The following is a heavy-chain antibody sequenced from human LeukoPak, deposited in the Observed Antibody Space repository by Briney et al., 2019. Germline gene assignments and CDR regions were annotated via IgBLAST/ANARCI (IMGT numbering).Heavy chain of an antibody. Sequence: PGGSLRLSCAASGFTFSNAWMNWVRQAPGKGLEWVGRIKSKTDGETTDYAAPVKGRFTISRDDSKNTLYLQMNSLKTEDTAVYYCTTGKRGPTYYYGMDVWGQGTTVTVSS. CDR2: IKSKTDGETT. CDR3: TTGKRGPTYYYGMDV. CDR1: GFTFSNAW. V-gene: IGHV3-15*07. J-gene: IGHJ6*02.